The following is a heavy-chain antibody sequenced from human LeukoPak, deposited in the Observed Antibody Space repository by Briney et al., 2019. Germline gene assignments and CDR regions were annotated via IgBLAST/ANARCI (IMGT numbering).Heavy chain of an antibody. CDR1: GASISSGIYF. Sequence: SQTMSLTCTVSGASISSGIYFWSWIRQPAGKGLEWIGRVQTSGGTNYNPSLESRVTISIDTSKNQFSLTLRSVTAADTAVYYCARALCINGICEWFDPWGQGTLVTVSS. CDR2: VQTSGGT. J-gene: IGHJ5*02. CDR3: ARALCINGICEWFDP. D-gene: IGHD2-8*01. V-gene: IGHV4-61*02.